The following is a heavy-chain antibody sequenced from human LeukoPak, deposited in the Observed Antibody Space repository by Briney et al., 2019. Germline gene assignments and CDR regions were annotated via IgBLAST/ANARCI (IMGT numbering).Heavy chain of an antibody. CDR3: VRAQGLGESENH. CDR1: GFTFSTYW. Sequence: GGSLRLSCAASGFTFSTYWMSWVRQAPGKGLEWVANIKQDGSEKYYVVSVEGRFTISRDNAKTSLFLQMNSLRAEDTAVYYCVRAQGLGESENHWGQGTLVTVSP. J-gene: IGHJ4*02. CDR2: IKQDGSEK. D-gene: IGHD3-16*01. V-gene: IGHV3-7*01.